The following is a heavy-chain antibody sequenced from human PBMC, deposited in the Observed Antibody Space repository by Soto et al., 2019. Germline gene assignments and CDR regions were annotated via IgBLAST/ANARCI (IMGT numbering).Heavy chain of an antibody. D-gene: IGHD2-2*02. Sequence: SGTLSLTCAVSGGSISSSNWWSWVRHPPGKGLEWIGEIYHSGSTNYNPSLKSRVTISVDKSKNQFSLKLSSVTAADTAVYYCARARWLYDAYYYAMDVWGQGTTVTVSS. CDR3: ARARWLYDAYYYAMDV. CDR1: GGSISSSNW. V-gene: IGHV4-4*02. CDR2: IYHSGST. J-gene: IGHJ6*02.